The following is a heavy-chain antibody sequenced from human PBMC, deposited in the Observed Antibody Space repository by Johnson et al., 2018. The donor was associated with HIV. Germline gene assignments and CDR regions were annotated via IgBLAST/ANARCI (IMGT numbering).Heavy chain of an antibody. CDR3: ARDRGYDAFDI. V-gene: IGHV3-9*01. CDR2: ISWNSGSI. CDR1: GFTFDDYA. J-gene: IGHJ3*02. Sequence: VQLVESGGGLVQPGGSLRLSCAASGFTFDDYAIHWVRQAPGKGLEWVSGISWNSGSIGYADSVKGRFTISRDNAKNSLYLQMNSLRAEDTAVYFCARDRGYDAFDIWGQWTMVTVSS. D-gene: IGHD3-22*01.